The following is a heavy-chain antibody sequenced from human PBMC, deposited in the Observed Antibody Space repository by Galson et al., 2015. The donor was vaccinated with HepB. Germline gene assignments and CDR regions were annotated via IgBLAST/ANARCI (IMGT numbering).Heavy chain of an antibody. Sequence: SLRLSCAASGFTFSTYAMTWVRQAPGKGLEWVSTINGKGGSTYYADSVKGRFSISRDNSKNTLFLQLHSLRAEDTAVYYCVKVLEQLANHFYGLDVWGQGTTVTVSS. J-gene: IGHJ6*02. V-gene: IGHV3-23*01. D-gene: IGHD1/OR15-1a*01. CDR2: INGKGGST. CDR1: GFTFSTYA. CDR3: VKVLEQLANHFYGLDV.